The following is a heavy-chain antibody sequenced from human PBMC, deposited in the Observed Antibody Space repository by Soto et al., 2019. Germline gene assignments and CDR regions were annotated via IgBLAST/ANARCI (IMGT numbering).Heavy chain of an antibody. Sequence: GGSLRLSCAASGFTFSSYGMHWVRQAPGKGLEWVAVISYDGSNKYYADSVKGRFTISRDNSKNTLYLQMNSLRAEDTAVYYCAKDRGDGYNYYYYYGMDVWGQGTTVTVSS. J-gene: IGHJ6*02. CDR3: AKDRGDGYNYYYYYGMDV. CDR2: ISYDGSNK. D-gene: IGHD3-10*01. CDR1: GFTFSSYG. V-gene: IGHV3-30*18.